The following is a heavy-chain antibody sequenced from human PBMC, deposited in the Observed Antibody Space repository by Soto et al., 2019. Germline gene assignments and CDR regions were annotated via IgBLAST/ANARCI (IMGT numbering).Heavy chain of an antibody. CDR3: ARQGGSSMICYFDS. J-gene: IGHJ4*02. CDR2: TSYDENYQ. V-gene: IGHV3-30*04. D-gene: IGHD6-6*01. Sequence: QVQLVESGGGVVQPGRSLRLSCAASGFTFSGYAMHWVRQAPGKGLEWVAATSYDENYQYYADSVKGRFTVSRDNSKNTLFLQMNSLRSEVTAVYYSARQGGSSMICYFDSWGQGSQVTVSS. CDR1: GFTFSGYA.